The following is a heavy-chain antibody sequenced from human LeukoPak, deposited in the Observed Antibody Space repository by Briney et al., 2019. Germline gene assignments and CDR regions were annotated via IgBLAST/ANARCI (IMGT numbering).Heavy chain of an antibody. V-gene: IGHV1-2*02. CDR3: ARDKLWFGELPTWDY. CDR2: INPNSGGT. CDR1: GYTFTNYY. J-gene: IGHJ4*02. D-gene: IGHD3-10*01. Sequence: GASVKVSCKASGYTFTNYYMHWVRQAPGQGLEWMGWINPNSGGTNYAQKFQGRVTMTRDTSTSTAYMELSRLRSDDTAVYYCARDKLWFGELPTWDYWGQGTLVTVPS.